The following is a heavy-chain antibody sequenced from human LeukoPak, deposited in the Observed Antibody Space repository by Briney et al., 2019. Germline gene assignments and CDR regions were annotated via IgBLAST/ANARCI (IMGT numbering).Heavy chain of an antibody. D-gene: IGHD5-24*01. J-gene: IGHJ6*03. Sequence: GGSLRLSCAAPGITFSNYNMNWVRQAPGKGLEWISAITSSSSYTFYADSVKGRFTISRDNSKNTLYLQMNSLRAEDTAVYYCARSLIFNVEMATVYYMGVWGKGTTVTISS. CDR1: GITFSNYN. V-gene: IGHV3-21*04. CDR2: ITSSSSYT. CDR3: ARSLIFNVEMATVYYMGV.